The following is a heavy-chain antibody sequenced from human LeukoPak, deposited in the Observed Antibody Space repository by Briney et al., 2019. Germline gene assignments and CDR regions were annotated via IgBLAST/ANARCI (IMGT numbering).Heavy chain of an antibody. CDR1: GGSISSGSYY. J-gene: IGHJ4*02. CDR3: ARHWEPSTPWIDY. D-gene: IGHD1-14*01. CDR2: IYTSGST. V-gene: IGHV4-61*02. Sequence: SQTLSLTCTVSGGSISSGSYYWSWIRQPAGKGLEWIGRIYTSGSTNYNPSLKSRVTISVDTSKNQFSLKLSSVTAADTAVYYCARHWEPSTPWIDYWGQGTLVTVSS.